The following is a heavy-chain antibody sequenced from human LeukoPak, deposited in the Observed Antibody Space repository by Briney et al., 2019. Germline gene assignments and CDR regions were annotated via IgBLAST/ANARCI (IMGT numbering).Heavy chain of an antibody. J-gene: IGHJ4*02. Sequence: SVKVSCKASGGTFSSYAISWVRQAPGQGLEWMGGIIPIFGTANYAQKFQGRVTITADKSTSTAYMELSSLRSEDTAVYYCAREMMVRGVIKGYFDYWGQGTLVTVSS. V-gene: IGHV1-69*06. CDR1: GGTFSSYA. CDR3: AREMMVRGVIKGYFDY. D-gene: IGHD3-10*01. CDR2: IIPIFGTA.